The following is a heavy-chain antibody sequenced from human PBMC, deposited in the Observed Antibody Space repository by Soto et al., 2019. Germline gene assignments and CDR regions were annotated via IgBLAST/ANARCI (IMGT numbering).Heavy chain of an antibody. Sequence: GGSLRLSCAASGFTFSSYGMHWVRQAPGKGLEWVAVIWYDGSNKYYADSVKGRFTISRDNSKNTLYLQMSSLRAEDTAVYYCARDNRKYYDSSGLEFDYWGQGTLVTVSS. CDR2: IWYDGSNK. D-gene: IGHD3-22*01. CDR3: ARDNRKYYDSSGLEFDY. CDR1: GFTFSSYG. V-gene: IGHV3-33*01. J-gene: IGHJ4*02.